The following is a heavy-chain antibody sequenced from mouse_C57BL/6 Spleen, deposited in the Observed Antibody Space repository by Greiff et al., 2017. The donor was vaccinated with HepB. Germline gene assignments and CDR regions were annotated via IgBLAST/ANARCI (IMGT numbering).Heavy chain of an antibody. CDR2: IRNKANGYTT. V-gene: IGHV7-3*01. J-gene: IGHJ4*01. CDR1: GFTFTDYY. CDR3: ARFYYGSSYAMDY. D-gene: IGHD1-1*01. Sequence: EVKVVESGGGLVQPGGSLSLSCAASGFTFTDYYMSWVRQPPGKALEWLGFIRNKANGYTTEYSASVKGRFTISRDNSQSILYLQMNALRAEGSATYYCARFYYGSSYAMDYWGQGTSVTVSS.